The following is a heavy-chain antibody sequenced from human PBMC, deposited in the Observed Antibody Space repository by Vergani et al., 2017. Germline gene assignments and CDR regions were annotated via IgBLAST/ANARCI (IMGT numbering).Heavy chain of an antibody. J-gene: IGHJ4*02. Sequence: QVQLVQSGAEVKKPGSSVKVSCKASGGTFSSYAISWVRLAPGQGLEWMGGIIPIFGTANYAQKFQGRVTITADESTSTAYMELSSVRSEDTAVYYCARALAVAGVYYFDYWGQGTLVTVSS. CDR1: GGTFSSYA. V-gene: IGHV1-69*01. CDR3: ARALAVAGVYYFDY. CDR2: IIPIFGTA. D-gene: IGHD6-19*01.